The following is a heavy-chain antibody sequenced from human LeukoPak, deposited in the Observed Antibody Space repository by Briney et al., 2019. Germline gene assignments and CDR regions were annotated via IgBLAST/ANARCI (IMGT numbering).Heavy chain of an antibody. CDR1: GGSFSGYY. D-gene: IGHD6-13*01. Sequence: SETLSLTCAVYGGSFSGYYWSWIRQPPGKGLEWIGEINHSGSTNYNPPLKSRVTISVDTSKNQFSLKLSSVTAADTAVYYCARGDSSSWYWFDPWGQGTLVTVSS. V-gene: IGHV4-34*01. CDR2: INHSGST. J-gene: IGHJ5*02. CDR3: ARGDSSSWYWFDP.